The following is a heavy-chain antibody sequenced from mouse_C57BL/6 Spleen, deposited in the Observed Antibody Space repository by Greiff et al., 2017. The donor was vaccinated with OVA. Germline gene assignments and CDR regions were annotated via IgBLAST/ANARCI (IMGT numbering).Heavy chain of an antibody. CDR2: IHPYDSGT. CDR3: AINYYGSSRWCYGV. J-gene: IGHJ1*03. V-gene: IGHV1-74*01. D-gene: IGHD1-1*01. Sequence: QVQLQQPGADLVKPGASVKVSCKASGYTFPTYWMPWVKQRPGQGLEWIGRIHPYDSGTNYNQKFKGTATFTVDKSSSTAYMQLSSLTSEDSAVYYGAINYYGSSRWCYGVWGTGTTVTVS. CDR1: GYTFPTYW.